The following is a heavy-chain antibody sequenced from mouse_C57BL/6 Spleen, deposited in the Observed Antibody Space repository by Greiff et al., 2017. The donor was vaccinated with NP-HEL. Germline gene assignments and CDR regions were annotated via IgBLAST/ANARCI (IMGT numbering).Heavy chain of an antibody. CDR1: GYTFTSYW. J-gene: IGHJ4*01. Sequence: QVQLQQSGAELVKPGASVKLSCKASGYTFTSYWMHWVKQRPGQGLEWIGMIHPNSGSTNYNEKFKSKATLTVDKSSSTAYMQLSSLTSEDSAVYYCARSYGNYREVDYWGQGTSVTVSS. CDR3: ARSYGNYREVDY. CDR2: IHPNSGST. V-gene: IGHV1-64*01. D-gene: IGHD2-1*01.